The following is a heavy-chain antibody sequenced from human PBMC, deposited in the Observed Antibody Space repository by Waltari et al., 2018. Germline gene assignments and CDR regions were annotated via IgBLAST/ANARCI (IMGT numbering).Heavy chain of an antibody. CDR1: GGSISSSSYY. CDR2: IYYSGST. CDR3: ARGGSITMIVVVTFDY. J-gene: IGHJ4*02. D-gene: IGHD3-22*01. V-gene: IGHV4-39*07. Sequence: QLQLQESGPGLVKPSETLSLTCTVSGGSISSSSYYWGWIRQPPGKGLEWIGSIYYSGSTYYNPSLKSRVTISVDTSKNQCSLKLSSVTAADTAVYYCARGGSITMIVVVTFDYWGQGTLVTVSS.